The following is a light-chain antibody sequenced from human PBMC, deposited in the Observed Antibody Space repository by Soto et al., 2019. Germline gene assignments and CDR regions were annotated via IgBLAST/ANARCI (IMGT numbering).Light chain of an antibody. Sequence: DIQMTQSPSSLSASVGDRVTITCRASQAIRNSLAWYQQKPGKVPTLPLYAASTLHSGVPSRFSGSGSGTDFTLTISSLQPEDVATYYCQKYFSAPWTFGQGTKVEIK. CDR2: AAS. CDR3: QKYFSAPWT. V-gene: IGKV1-27*01. J-gene: IGKJ1*01. CDR1: QAIRNS.